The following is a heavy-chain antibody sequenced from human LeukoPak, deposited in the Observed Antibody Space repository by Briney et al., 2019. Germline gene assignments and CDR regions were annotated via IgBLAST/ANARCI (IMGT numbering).Heavy chain of an antibody. CDR1: GSSISSGDYY. Sequence: SETLSLTCTVSGSSISSGDYYWSWIRQPPGKGLEWIGYIYYSGSTYYNPSLKSRVTISVDTSKNQFSLKLSSVTAADTAVYYCARSRIAVAGSTWYFDLWGRGTLVTVSS. D-gene: IGHD6-13*01. CDR2: IYYSGST. J-gene: IGHJ2*01. CDR3: ARSRIAVAGSTWYFDL. V-gene: IGHV4-30-4*01.